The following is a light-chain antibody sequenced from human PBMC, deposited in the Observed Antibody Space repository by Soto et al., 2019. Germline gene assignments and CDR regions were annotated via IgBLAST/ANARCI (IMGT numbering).Light chain of an antibody. CDR3: QKYNSALGT. CDR2: AAS. CDR1: QGISNY. J-gene: IGKJ1*01. Sequence: DIQMTQSPSSLSASVGDRVTITCRASQGISNYLAWYQQKSGKVPKLLIYAASTLQSGVPSRFSGSGSGTDFSLTISSLQPEDVATYYCQKYNSALGTFGQGTKVEIK. V-gene: IGKV1-27*01.